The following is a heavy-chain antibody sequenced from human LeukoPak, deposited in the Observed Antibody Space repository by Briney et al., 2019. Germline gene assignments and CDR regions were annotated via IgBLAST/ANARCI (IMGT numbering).Heavy chain of an antibody. CDR1: GGSISSYY. V-gene: IGHV4-4*07. CDR2: IYTSGST. Sequence: PSETLSLTCTVSGGSISSYYWSWIRQPAGKGLEWIGRIYTSGSTNYNPSLKSRVTISVDKSKNQFSLKLSSVTAADTAVYYCARCPYKMATIWESDCYHFDYWGQGTLVTVSS. J-gene: IGHJ4*02. D-gene: IGHD5-24*01. CDR3: ARCPYKMATIWESDCYHFDY.